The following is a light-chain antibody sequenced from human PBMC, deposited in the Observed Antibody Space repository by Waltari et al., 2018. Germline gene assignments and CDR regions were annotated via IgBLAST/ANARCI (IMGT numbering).Light chain of an antibody. CDR2: WSS. CDR3: QQFYSTPLT. CDR1: QSVLYSSNNKNP. J-gene: IGKJ4*01. V-gene: IGKV4-1*01. Sequence: DIVMTQSPDSLAVSLGERATINCKSSQSVLYSSNNKNPLAWYQQKPGQPPKFLIHWSSTRDSGVPDRFSGSGSGTDFTLTIRSLQAEDVAVYYCQQFYSTPLTFGGGTKVEIK.